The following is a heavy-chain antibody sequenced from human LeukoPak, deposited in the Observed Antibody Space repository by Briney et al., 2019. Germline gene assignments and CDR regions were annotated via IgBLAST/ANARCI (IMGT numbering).Heavy chain of an antibody. CDR3: ARLAVHHTVTNSWSRNYYYYYMDV. CDR2: IYYSGST. D-gene: IGHD4-17*01. Sequence: SETLSLTCTVSGGSISSSSYYWGWIRQPPGKGLEWIGSIYYSGSTYYNPSLKSRVTISVDTSKNQFSLKLSSVTAADTAVYYCARLAVHHTVTNSWSRNYYYYYMDVWGKGTTVTISS. CDR1: GGSISSSSYY. V-gene: IGHV4-39*07. J-gene: IGHJ6*03.